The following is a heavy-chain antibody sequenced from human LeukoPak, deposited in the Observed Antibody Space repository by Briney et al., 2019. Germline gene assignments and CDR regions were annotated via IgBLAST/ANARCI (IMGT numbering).Heavy chain of an antibody. D-gene: IGHD1-26*01. CDR1: GGSISSSSYY. CDR3: ARGRGSIDY. CDR2: IYYSGST. Sequence: SETLSLTCTVSGGSISSSSYYWGWIRQPPGKGLEWIGSIYYSGSTYYNPSLKSRVTISVDTSKNQFSLKLSSVTAADTAVYYCARGRGSIDYWGQGTLVTVSS. V-gene: IGHV4-39*01. J-gene: IGHJ4*02.